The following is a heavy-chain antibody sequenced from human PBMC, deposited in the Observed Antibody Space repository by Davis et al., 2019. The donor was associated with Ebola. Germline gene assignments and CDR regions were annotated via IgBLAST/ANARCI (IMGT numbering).Heavy chain of an antibody. CDR1: GFTFSSFR. Sequence: GESLKISCAASGFTFSSFRMRWVRQARGKGLERVAVIWYDGSNKYYADSVKGRFTISSDNSKNTLYLQMNSLGAEYTAVYYCARALSYYGSELESYWGQGTLVTVSS. CDR3: ARALSYYGSELESY. J-gene: IGHJ4*02. V-gene: IGHV3-30-3*01. D-gene: IGHD3-10*01. CDR2: IWYDGSNK.